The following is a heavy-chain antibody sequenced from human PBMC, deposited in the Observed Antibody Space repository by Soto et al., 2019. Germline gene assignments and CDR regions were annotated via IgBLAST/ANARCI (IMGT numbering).Heavy chain of an antibody. V-gene: IGHV1-18*01. CDR1: GYIFTKYY. CDR2: INGYNGKA. D-gene: IGHD3-16*01. Sequence: QVQLVQSVTELRKPGASVKLSCKASGYIFTKYYIAWVRQAPGHGLEWMGMINGYNGKANFGQDFRGRVIMTTDTSTNTSYMDHRSLTSDDTGVNYCVRWDGFLGAGGVDWGQGTLVTVSS. J-gene: IGHJ4*02. CDR3: VRWDGFLGAGGVD.